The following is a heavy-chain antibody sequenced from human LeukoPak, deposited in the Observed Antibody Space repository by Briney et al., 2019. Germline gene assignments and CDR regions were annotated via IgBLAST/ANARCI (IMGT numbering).Heavy chain of an antibody. CDR2: IYYSGNT. J-gene: IGHJ4*02. Sequence: KPSETLSLTCTVSGGSINSYYWCWLRQPPGKGLEWIGYIYYSGNTNYNPSLESRVTISVDTSRNQFSLRLSSVTAADTAVYYCARLRNHDGGGHYPFDFWGQGTLVTVSS. V-gene: IGHV4-59*08. CDR1: GGSINSYY. D-gene: IGHD3-22*01. CDR3: ARLRNHDGGGHYPFDF.